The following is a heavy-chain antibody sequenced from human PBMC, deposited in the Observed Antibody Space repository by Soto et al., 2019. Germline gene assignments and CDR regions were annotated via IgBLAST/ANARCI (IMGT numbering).Heavy chain of an antibody. CDR1: GFTFSDYY. V-gene: IGHV3-11*06. CDR3: ARSGDNYNVLDY. CDR2: SSNSGTYT. J-gene: IGHJ4*02. Sequence: GGSLRLSCVASGFTFSDYYMSWVRQAPGKGLEWLSYSSNSGTYTKHAGSVKGRFSISRDNAKNSLYLQINSLRGEDTAIYYCARSGDNYNVLDYWGQGTPVTVS. D-gene: IGHD3-10*02.